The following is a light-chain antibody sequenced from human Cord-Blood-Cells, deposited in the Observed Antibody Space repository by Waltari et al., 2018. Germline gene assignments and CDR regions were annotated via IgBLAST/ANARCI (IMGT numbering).Light chain of an antibody. CDR1: SGSIASNY. CDR2: EDN. Sequence: NFMLTQPHSVSESPGKTVTISCTRSSGSIASNYVPWYQQRPGSSPTTVIYEDNQRPSGVPDRFSGSIDSSSNSASLTIPGLKTEDEADYYCQSYDSSNHWVFGGGTKLTVL. V-gene: IGLV6-57*01. J-gene: IGLJ3*02. CDR3: QSYDSSNHWV.